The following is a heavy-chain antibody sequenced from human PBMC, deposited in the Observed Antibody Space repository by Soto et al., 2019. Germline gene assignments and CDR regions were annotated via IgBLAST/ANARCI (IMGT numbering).Heavy chain of an antibody. CDR2: IDTAGDT. CDR3: ARDAWGWKDYYYDMDV. J-gene: IGHJ6*03. V-gene: IGHV3-13*01. D-gene: IGHD3-16*01. CDR1: GFTFSSYD. Sequence: EVQLVESGGGLVQPGGSLRLSCAASGFTFSSYDMHWVRQATGKGLEWVSAIDTAGDTYYPGSVKGRFTISRENAENSLYLQMNSLRAGDTAVYYCARDAWGWKDYYYDMDVWGKGTTVTVSS.